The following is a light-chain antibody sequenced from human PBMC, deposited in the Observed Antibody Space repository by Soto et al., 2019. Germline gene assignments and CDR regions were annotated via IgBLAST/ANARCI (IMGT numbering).Light chain of an antibody. CDR3: QQSSSSPIT. J-gene: IGKJ5*01. Sequence: EIVLTQCPGTLSLSPGEGATLSCRASQSVSSSYLAWYQQKPGQAPRLLMSAASSRATGIPDRFSGSGSGTDFTLTISRLEAEDFAVYYCQQSSSSPITFGQGTRLEIK. CDR1: QSVSSSY. CDR2: AAS. V-gene: IGKV3-20*01.